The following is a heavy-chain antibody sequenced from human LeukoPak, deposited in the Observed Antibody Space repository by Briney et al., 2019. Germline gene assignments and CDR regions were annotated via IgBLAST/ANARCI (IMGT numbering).Heavy chain of an antibody. J-gene: IGHJ4*02. CDR3: ARYGVSYAYDY. Sequence: SETLSLTCGVYGGSFSGYYWSWIRQPPGKGLEWIGAINHSGGTNYNPSLKSRLTISVDTSKNQFSLKLSSVTAANTAVYYCARYGVSYAYDYQGQGILVTVSS. D-gene: IGHD4-17*01. V-gene: IGHV4-34*01. CDR2: INHSGGT. CDR1: GGSFSGYY.